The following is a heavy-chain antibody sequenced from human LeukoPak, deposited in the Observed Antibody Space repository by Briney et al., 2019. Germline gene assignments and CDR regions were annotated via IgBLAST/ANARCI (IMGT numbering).Heavy chain of an antibody. CDR3: ARFHRGYEPQAADY. V-gene: IGHV3-21*01. CDR2: ISSSSSYI. Sequence: GGSLRLSCAASGFTFSSYAMSWVRQAPGKGLEWVSSISSSSSYIYYADSVKGRFTISRDNAKNSLYLQMNSLRAEDTAVYYCARFHRGYEPQAADYWGQGTLVTVSS. CDR1: GFTFSSYA. J-gene: IGHJ4*02. D-gene: IGHD5-12*01.